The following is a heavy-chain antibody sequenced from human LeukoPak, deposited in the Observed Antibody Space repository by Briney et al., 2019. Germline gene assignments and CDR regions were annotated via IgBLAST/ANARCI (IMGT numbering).Heavy chain of an antibody. V-gene: IGHV4-59*01. D-gene: IGHD2-2*01. J-gene: IGHJ4*02. CDR1: GGSISSYY. CDR3: ARRYCTSTSCPFDY. Sequence: SETLSLTCTVSGGSISSYYWSWIRQPPGKGLEWIGYIYYSGSTNYNPSLKSRVTISVDTSKNQFSLRLSSVTAADTAVYYCARRYCTSTSCPFDYWGQGTLVTVSS. CDR2: IYYSGST.